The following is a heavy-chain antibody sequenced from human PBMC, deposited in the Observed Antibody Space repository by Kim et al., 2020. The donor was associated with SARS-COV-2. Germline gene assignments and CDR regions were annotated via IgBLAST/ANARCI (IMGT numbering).Heavy chain of an antibody. CDR1: GGTFSSYA. J-gene: IGHJ5*02. CDR3: ARDVIEYSNSGWFDP. CDR2: IIPIFGTA. D-gene: IGHD6-6*01. Sequence: SVKVSCKASGGTFSSYAISWVRQAPGQGLEWMGGIIPIFGTANYAQKFQGRVTITADESTSTAYMELSSLRSEDTAVYYCARDVIEYSNSGWFDPWGQGTLVTVSS. V-gene: IGHV1-69*13.